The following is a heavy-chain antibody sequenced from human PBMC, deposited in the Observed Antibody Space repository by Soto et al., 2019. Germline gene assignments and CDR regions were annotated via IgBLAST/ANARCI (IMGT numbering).Heavy chain of an antibody. J-gene: IGHJ4*02. CDR3: TREMAGGFDY. CDR2: IIPKLSIA. Sequence: QVQLVQSGAEVKKPGSSVKVSCKASGGTFSNYIISWVRQAPGQGLEWMGRIIPKLSIANYAQKFQGRVALNAEKYANTAYMEMCSLSSEETAVFYGTREMAGGFDYGGQGTLVTVFS. CDR1: GGTFSNYI. V-gene: IGHV1-69*08. D-gene: IGHD2-8*01.